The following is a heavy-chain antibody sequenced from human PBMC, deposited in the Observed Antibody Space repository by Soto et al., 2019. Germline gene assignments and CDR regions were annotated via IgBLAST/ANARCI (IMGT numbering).Heavy chain of an antibody. Sequence: GGSLRLSCAASGFTFSSYSMNWVRQAPGKGLEWVSSISSSSSYIYYADSVKGRFTISRANAKNSLYLQMNSLRAEDTAVYYCARPPAALRKYYYYYYYMDVWGKGTTVTVSS. D-gene: IGHD2-2*01. CDR3: ARPPAALRKYYYYYYYMDV. J-gene: IGHJ6*03. V-gene: IGHV3-21*01. CDR2: ISSSSSYI. CDR1: GFTFSSYS.